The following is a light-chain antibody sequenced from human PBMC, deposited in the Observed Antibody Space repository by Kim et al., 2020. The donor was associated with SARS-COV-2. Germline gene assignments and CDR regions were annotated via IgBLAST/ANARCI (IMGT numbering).Light chain of an antibody. V-gene: IGKV3-15*01. CDR2: GAS. J-gene: IGKJ5*01. CDR3: QQYNNWPIT. Sequence: AAPGERATLSCRASQSVSSNLAWYQQKPGQAPRLLIYGASTRATGIPARFSGSGSGTEFTLTISSLQSEDFAVYYCQQYNNWPITFGQGTRLEIK. CDR1: QSVSSN.